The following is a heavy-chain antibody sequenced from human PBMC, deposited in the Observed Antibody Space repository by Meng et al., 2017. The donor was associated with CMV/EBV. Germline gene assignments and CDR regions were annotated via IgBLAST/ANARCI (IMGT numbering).Heavy chain of an antibody. V-gene: IGHV3-48*04. CDR2: ISSSSTTI. CDR3: ESSLHYYSDCSGYLMSGGN. J-gene: IGHJ4*02. CDR1: GFTSSTYR. D-gene: IGHD3-22*01. Sequence: GGFWRPSCAASGFTSSTYRMNWFRQAPGKGLGWDSYISSSSTTIYDADSVKGRFTISRDNAKYSLYLQMKNLRAQDTVVYYCESSLHYYSDCSGYLMSGGNWGQGTLVTVSS.